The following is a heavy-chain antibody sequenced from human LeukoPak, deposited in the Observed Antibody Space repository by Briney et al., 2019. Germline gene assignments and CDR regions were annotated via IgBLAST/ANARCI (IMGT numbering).Heavy chain of an antibody. CDR1: GFTFSSYA. CDR2: ISGSANGS. D-gene: IGHD3-22*01. V-gene: IGHV3-23*01. J-gene: IGHJ2*01. Sequence: PGGSLRLSCAASGFTFSSYAMSWVRQAPGKGLEWVSVISGSANGSDYADSVKGRFSISRDNSKNTLYLQMNSLRAEDTAVYYCAKSPISMIVVAKGWYFDLWGRGTLVTVSS. CDR3: AKSPISMIVVAKGWYFDL.